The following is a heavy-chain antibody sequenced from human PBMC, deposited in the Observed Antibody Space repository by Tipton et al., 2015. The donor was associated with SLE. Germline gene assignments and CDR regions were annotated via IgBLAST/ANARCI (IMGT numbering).Heavy chain of an antibody. CDR2: INHSGST. V-gene: IGHV4-34*01. CDR1: GGSFSGYY. J-gene: IGHJ3*02. Sequence: TLSLTCAVYGGSFSGYYWSWIRQPPGKGLEWIGEINHSGSTNYNPSLKSRVTISVDTSKNQFSLKLSSVTAADTAAYYCARGRLLRSVAFDIWGQGTMVTVSS. CDR3: ARGRLLRSVAFDI. D-gene: IGHD3-3*01.